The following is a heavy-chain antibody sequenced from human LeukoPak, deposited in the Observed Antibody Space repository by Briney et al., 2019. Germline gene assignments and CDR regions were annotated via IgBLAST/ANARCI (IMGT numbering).Heavy chain of an antibody. CDR3: AKMVREFYTISYYFDY. V-gene: IGHV3-11*03. CDR1: GFTFSDYY. D-gene: IGHD2-8*01. Sequence: GGSLRLSCAASGFTFSDYYMSWIRQAPGKGLEWISYISSSSSYTLFADSVKGRFTISRDNAKNTLYLQMNSLRAEDTAVYYCAKMVREFYTISYYFDYWGQGTLVTVSS. CDR2: ISSSSSYT. J-gene: IGHJ4*02.